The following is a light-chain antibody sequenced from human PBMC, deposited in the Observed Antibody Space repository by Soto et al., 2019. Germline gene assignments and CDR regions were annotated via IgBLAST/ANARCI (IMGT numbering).Light chain of an antibody. CDR1: KNDIGVYDF. J-gene: IGLJ1*01. Sequence: QSVLTQPPSASGSPGQSVTISCTGTKNDIGVYDFVSWYQHHPGKAPRLIIYEVVQRPSGVPDRFSGSKSGNTASLTVSGLQAADEGDYFCKSYAGLNTYVFGSGTKLTVL. V-gene: IGLV2-8*01. CDR3: KSYAGLNTYV. CDR2: EVV.